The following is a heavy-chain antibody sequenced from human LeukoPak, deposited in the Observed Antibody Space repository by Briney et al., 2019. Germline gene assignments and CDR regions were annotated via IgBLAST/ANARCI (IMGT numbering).Heavy chain of an antibody. D-gene: IGHD1-26*01. CDR3: ARVGATYYAFDI. J-gene: IGHJ3*02. Sequence: SETLSLTCTVSGGSISSYYWSWIRQPPGKGLEWIGYIYYSGSTIYNPSLKSRVTISVDTSKNQFSLKLSAVTAADTAVYYCARVGATYYAFDIWGQGTMVTVSS. CDR2: IYYSGST. CDR1: GGSISSYY. V-gene: IGHV4-59*01.